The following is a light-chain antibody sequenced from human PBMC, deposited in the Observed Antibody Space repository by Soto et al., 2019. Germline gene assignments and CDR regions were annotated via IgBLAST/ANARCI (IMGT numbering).Light chain of an antibody. V-gene: IGKV3-20*01. CDR3: QQYGSSPIT. J-gene: IGKJ5*01. CDR2: GAS. Sequence: ESVLTQSPGTLSLSPGERATITCRASQSVSINYFAWYQQTRGQPPRLLIYGASSRATGTPGRFSGSGAGTDFTLTITRLEPEDFAVYYCQQYGSSPITFGQGTRLDIK. CDR1: QSVSINY.